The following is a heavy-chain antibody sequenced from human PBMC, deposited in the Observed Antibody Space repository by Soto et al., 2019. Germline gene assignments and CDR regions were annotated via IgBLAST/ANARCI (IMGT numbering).Heavy chain of an antibody. CDR1: VFPFGANA. Sequence: QPGGSLRLSCVVSVFPFGANAMSWVRQAPGKGLEWVSGLSNTGRRTSYADSVKGRFNISRDNSENTVYLQMNSLRVEDTAVYYCATEMGAPQGPFDNCGQGTRVIVSS. CDR3: ATEMGAPQGPFDN. J-gene: IGHJ4*02. CDR2: LSNTGRRT. D-gene: IGHD1-26*01. V-gene: IGHV3-23*01.